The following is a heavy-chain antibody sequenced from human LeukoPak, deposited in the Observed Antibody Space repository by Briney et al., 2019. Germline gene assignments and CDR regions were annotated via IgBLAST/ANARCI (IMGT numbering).Heavy chain of an antibody. J-gene: IGHJ6*04. CDR2: IYTGGTT. V-gene: IGHV3-53*05. Sequence: PGGSLRLSCAASGFSVSNNYMSWVRQAPGKGLEWVSVIYTGGTTYYTDSVKGRFTFSRDNSKNTLYLQMNSLRAEDTAVYYCARDSLVYGDTSSTILDVWGKGTTVTVSS. CDR3: ARDSLVYGDTSSTILDV. CDR1: GFSVSNNY. D-gene: IGHD4-17*01.